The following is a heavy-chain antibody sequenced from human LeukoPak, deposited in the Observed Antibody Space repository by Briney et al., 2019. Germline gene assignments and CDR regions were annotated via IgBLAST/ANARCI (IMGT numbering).Heavy chain of an antibody. D-gene: IGHD6-13*01. CDR2: IYYSGST. Sequence: SETLSLTCTVSGGSISSSSYYWGWIRQPPGKGLEWIGSIYYSGSTYYNPSLKSRVTISVDTSKNQFSLKLSSVTAADTAVYYCARHSPSSWYPKGPWAYWGQGTLVTVSS. CDR1: GGSISSSSYY. CDR3: ARHSPSSWYPKGPWAY. V-gene: IGHV4-39*01. J-gene: IGHJ4*02.